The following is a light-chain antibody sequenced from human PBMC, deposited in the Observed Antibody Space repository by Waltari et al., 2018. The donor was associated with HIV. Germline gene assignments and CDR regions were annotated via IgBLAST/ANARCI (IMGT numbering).Light chain of an antibody. J-gene: IGLJ2*01. Sequence: QSVLTQPPSASGTPGQRVTISCSGSSPNLGSNYVYWYQQLPGTAPKLLIYRNNQRPSGVPDRFSGSKSGTSASLAISGLRSEDEADYYCAAWDASLSAVVFGGGTKLTVL. CDR1: SPNLGSNY. CDR2: RNN. CDR3: AAWDASLSAVV. V-gene: IGLV1-47*01.